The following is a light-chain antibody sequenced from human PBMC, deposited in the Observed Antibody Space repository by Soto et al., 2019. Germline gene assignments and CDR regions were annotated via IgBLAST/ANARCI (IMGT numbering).Light chain of an antibody. Sequence: EIVVTQSPGTRSLSPGERATLSCRASQSISNDHLAWYQQKPGQAPRLLIYGTSNRATGGIADRFSGSGSGTDFTLTISRLEPEDFAVYYYQYYGSSVTFAGGTKVEIK. CDR3: QYYGSSVT. CDR2: GTS. V-gene: IGKV3-20*01. CDR1: QSISNDH. J-gene: IGKJ4*01.